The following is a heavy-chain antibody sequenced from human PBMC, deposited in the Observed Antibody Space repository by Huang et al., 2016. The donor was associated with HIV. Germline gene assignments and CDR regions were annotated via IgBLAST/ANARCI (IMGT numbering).Heavy chain of an antibody. CDR1: GFTFSSYW. CDR3: ARHRSSGGVEEAFDI. J-gene: IGHJ3*02. D-gene: IGHD2-8*02. CDR2: INNDGSIT. Sequence: EVQLVESGGGLVQPGGSLRLSCAVFGFTFSSYWMHWVRQGPGKGLVWRSRINNDGSITTYADSVKGRITISRDNARNTMYLQMTTLSAGDTAVYYCARHRSSGGVEEAFDIWGPGTLVTVAS. V-gene: IGHV3-74*03.